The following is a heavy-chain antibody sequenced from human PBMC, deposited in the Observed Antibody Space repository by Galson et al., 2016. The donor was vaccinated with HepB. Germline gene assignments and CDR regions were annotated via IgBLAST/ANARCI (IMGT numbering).Heavy chain of an antibody. CDR3: ARPRGYDNYFDY. J-gene: IGHJ4*02. CDR1: GNSFATNW. V-gene: IGHV5-51*01. Sequence: QSGAEVKKPGESLRISCKDSGNSFATNWIGWVRQMPGKGLEWMGIIYPGDSDARYSLSFQGQVTISADKSISTAYLQWSSLRASDTAMYFCARPRGYDNYFDYWGQGTLVTVSS. CDR2: IYPGDSDA. D-gene: IGHD5-12*01.